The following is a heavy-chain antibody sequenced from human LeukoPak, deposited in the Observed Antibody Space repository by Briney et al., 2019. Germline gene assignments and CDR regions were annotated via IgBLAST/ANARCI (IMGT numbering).Heavy chain of an antibody. D-gene: IGHD5-12*01. V-gene: IGHV4-34*01. J-gene: IGHJ6*02. CDR1: GGSFSGYY. Sequence: SETLSPTCAVYGGSFSGYYWSWIRQPPGKGLEWIGEINHSGSTNYNPSLKSRVTISVDTSKNQFSLKLSSVTAADTAVYYCARGEGYGYYYYGMDVWGQGTTVTVSS. CDR3: ARGEGYGYYYYGMDV. CDR2: INHSGST.